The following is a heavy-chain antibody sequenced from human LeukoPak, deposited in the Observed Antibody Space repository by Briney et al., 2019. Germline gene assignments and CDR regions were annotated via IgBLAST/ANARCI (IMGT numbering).Heavy chain of an antibody. CDR1: GYTLTELS. D-gene: IGHD3-22*01. CDR3: WGSHYHDSSGYYFDGRFVDY. V-gene: IGHV1-24*01. J-gene: IGHJ4*02. Sequence: GASVKVSCKVSGYTLTELSMHWVRQAPGKGLEWMGGFDPEDGETIYAQKFQGRVTMTEDTSTDTAYMELSSLRSEDTAVYYCWGSHYHDSSGYYFDGRFVDYWGQGTLVTVSS. CDR2: FDPEDGET.